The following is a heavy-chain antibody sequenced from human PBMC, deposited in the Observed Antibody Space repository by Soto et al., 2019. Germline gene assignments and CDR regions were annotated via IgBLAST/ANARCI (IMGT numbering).Heavy chain of an antibody. Sequence: SVKVSCKASGGTFNNYPITWVRQAPGEGLEWMGGSIPIFGTANYTQKFQGRVTISVDESTSTAYMELSSLRSEDTAVYYCARGRGYSGDDHYYYFDMDVWGQGTTVTVSS. CDR3: ARGRGYSGDDHYYYFDMDV. V-gene: IGHV1-69*13. J-gene: IGHJ6*02. CDR1: GGTFNNYP. D-gene: IGHD5-12*01. CDR2: SIPIFGTA.